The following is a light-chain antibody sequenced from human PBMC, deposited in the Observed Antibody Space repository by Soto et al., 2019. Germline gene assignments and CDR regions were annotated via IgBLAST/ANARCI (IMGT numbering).Light chain of an antibody. J-gene: IGLJ1*01. V-gene: IGLV1-51*01. CDR1: SSNIGGNS. CDR3: GSLDSSLSAYV. CDR2: DDN. Sequence: QSVLTQPPSVSAAPGQKVTISCSGSSSNIGGNSVSWYQQLPGTALKLLIYDDNKRPSGIPDRFSGSKSGTSATLGITGFQTGDEADYYCGSLDSSLSAYVFGTGTRSPS.